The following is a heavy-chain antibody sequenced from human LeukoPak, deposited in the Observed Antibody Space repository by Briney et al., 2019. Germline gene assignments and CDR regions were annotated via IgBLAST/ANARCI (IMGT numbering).Heavy chain of an antibody. D-gene: IGHD2-8*01. J-gene: IGHJ3*02. V-gene: IGHV3-23*01. Sequence: GGSLRLSCAASGFTFSSYAMSWVRQAPGKGLEWVSAISGSGGSTYYADSVKGRFTISRDNSKNTLYLQMNSLRAEDTAVYYCAKDPPCTSGVCYRFGAFDIWGQGTMVTVSS. CDR1: GFTFSSYA. CDR3: AKDPPCTSGVCYRFGAFDI. CDR2: ISGSGGST.